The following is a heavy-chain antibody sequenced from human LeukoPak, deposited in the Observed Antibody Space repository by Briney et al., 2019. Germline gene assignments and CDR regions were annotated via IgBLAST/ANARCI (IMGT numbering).Heavy chain of an antibody. V-gene: IGHV1-18*01. J-gene: IGHJ5*02. CDR2: ISAYNGNT. D-gene: IGHD3-10*01. Sequence: ASVKVSCKASGYTFTSYGISWVRQAPGQGLEWMGWISAYNGNTNYAQKLQGRVTMTTDTSTSTAYMELRSLRSVDTAVYYCARRGITMVRGVIITLDNWFDPWGQGTLVTVSS. CDR1: GYTFTSYG. CDR3: ARRGITMVRGVIITLDNWFDP.